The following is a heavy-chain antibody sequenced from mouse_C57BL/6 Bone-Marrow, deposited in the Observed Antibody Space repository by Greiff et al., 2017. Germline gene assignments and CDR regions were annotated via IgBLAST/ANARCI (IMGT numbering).Heavy chain of an antibody. J-gene: IGHJ3*01. CDR1: GFTFSSYA. CDR2: ISDGGSYT. D-gene: IGHD2-3*01. Sequence: EVQLVESGGGLVKPGGSLKLSCAASGFTFSSYAMSWVRQTPEKRLEWVATISDGGSYTYYPDNVKGRFTISRDNAKNNLYLQMSHLKSEDTAMYYCARDGWRFAYWGQGTRVTVSA. V-gene: IGHV5-4*01. CDR3: ARDGWRFAY.